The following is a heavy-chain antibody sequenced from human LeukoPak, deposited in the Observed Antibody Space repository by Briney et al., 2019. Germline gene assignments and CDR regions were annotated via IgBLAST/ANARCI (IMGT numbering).Heavy chain of an antibody. CDR2: INRSGSIK. J-gene: IGHJ4*02. V-gene: IGHV3-48*02. Sequence: PGGSLRLSCAASGFTFSGYSMHWVRQAPGKGLVSLSYINRSGSIKFYADSVRGRFTISRGNAMNSLSLQMNSRRDQDTALYYCARDERLSAAATGFVYWGEGTLVTVSS. CDR3: ARDERLSAAATGFVY. CDR1: GFTFSGYS. D-gene: IGHD6-13*01.